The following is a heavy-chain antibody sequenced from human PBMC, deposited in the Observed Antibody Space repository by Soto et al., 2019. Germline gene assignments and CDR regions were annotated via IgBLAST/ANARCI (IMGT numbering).Heavy chain of an antibody. Sequence: GESLKISCKCSGYSFTSYWIGWVRQMPGKGLEWMGIIHPSDFDTRYSPSFQGQVTISADKSISTAYLQWSSLRASDTAMYYCAIHSTGYEDSWGQGTLVTVSS. CDR3: AIHSTGYEDS. J-gene: IGHJ5*02. D-gene: IGHD5-12*01. CDR1: GYSFTSYW. V-gene: IGHV5-51*01. CDR2: IHPSDFDT.